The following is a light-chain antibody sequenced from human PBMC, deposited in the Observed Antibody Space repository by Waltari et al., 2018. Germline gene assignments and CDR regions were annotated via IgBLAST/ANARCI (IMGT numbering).Light chain of an antibody. CDR3: HQYGYSPWT. CDR1: QGVSADY. V-gene: IGKV3-20*01. J-gene: IGKJ1*01. CDR2: GAH. Sequence: EIVLTQSPDTLSLFPGESATLSCRASQGVSADYLALFQQKPGQAPRLLVYGAHKRATGIPDRFGGSGFGPDFTLTITRLEPEDFAVYYCHQYGYSPWTFGQGTKVEI.